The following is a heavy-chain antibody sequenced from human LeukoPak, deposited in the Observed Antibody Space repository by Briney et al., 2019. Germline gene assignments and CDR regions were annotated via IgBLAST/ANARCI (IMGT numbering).Heavy chain of an antibody. CDR3: AREGGSCTSNSCSDYFDY. CDR2: ISGGGGST. CDR1: GFTFARHA. J-gene: IGHJ4*02. Sequence: GGSLRLSWEGSGFTFARHALTWVRQAPGKGLEWVSTISGGGGSTHYADSVKGRFTISRDNSKDTVFLQMDNLRADDTAIYYCAREGGSCTSNSCSDYFDYWGQGTLVTVSS. V-gene: IGHV3-23*01. D-gene: IGHD6-13*01.